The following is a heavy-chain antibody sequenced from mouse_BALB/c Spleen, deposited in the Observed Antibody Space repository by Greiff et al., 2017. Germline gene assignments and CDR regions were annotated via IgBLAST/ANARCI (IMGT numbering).Heavy chain of an antibody. CDR2: INPSTGYT. V-gene: IGHV1-4*01. Sequence: VQLQQSGAELARPGASVKMSCKASGYTFTSYWMHWVKQRPGQGLEWIGYINPSTGYTEYNQKFKDKATLTADKSSSTAYMQLSSLTSEDSAVYYCARTYYYGSSWDYWGQGTLVTVSA. CDR1: GYTFTSYW. D-gene: IGHD1-1*01. J-gene: IGHJ3*01. CDR3: ARTYYYGSSWDY.